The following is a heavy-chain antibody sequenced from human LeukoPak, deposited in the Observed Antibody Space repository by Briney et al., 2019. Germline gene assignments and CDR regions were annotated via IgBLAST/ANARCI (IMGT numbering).Heavy chain of an antibody. Sequence: PSETLSLTCAVYGGSFSGYYWSWIRQPPGKGLEWIGEINHSGSTNYNPSLKSRVTISVDTSKNQFSLKLSSVTAADTAVYYCARDSNSGSDAFDIWGQGTMVTVSS. V-gene: IGHV4-34*01. CDR1: GGSFSGYY. CDR2: INHSGST. J-gene: IGHJ3*02. CDR3: ARDSNSGSDAFDI. D-gene: IGHD6-19*01.